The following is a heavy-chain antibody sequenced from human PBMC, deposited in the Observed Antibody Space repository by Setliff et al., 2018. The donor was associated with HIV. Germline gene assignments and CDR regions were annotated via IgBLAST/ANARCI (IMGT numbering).Heavy chain of an antibody. CDR2: IHHGGGT. CDR3: ATFFVFTATYQDY. V-gene: IGHV4-34*01. Sequence: PSETLSLTCAVYGGSFGDQFWNWIRQSPGKGLEWIGEIHHGGGTKYNPSLKSRVTVSLDMSKNQFSLKLNSLTAADTGGYYCATFFVFTATYQDYWGQGTLVTVSS. CDR1: GGSFGDQF. D-gene: IGHD4-17*01. J-gene: IGHJ4*02.